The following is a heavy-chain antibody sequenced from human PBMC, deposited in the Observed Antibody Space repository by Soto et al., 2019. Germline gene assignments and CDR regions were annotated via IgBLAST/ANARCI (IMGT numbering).Heavy chain of an antibody. CDR2: INHSGST. CDR1: GGSFSGYY. V-gene: IGHV4-34*01. CDR3: ARGLKMVTREYFDY. D-gene: IGHD7-27*01. J-gene: IGHJ4*02. Sequence: SETLSLTCAVYGGSFSGYYWSWIRQPPGKGLEWIGEINHSGSTNYNPSLKSRVTISVDTSKNQFSLKLSSVTAADTAVYYCARGLKMVTREYFDYWGQGTLVTVSS.